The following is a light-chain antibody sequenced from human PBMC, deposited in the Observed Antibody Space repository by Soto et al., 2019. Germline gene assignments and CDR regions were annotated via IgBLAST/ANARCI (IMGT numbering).Light chain of an antibody. Sequence: ELMITQSASTLYVSAGGRATLSCRASQSVSTNLAWYQQKPGQAPRLLIYNALTRATGIPARFSGSGSGTEFTLTIRSLQSEDFAFYNCERCNNWARTVGRGTKVDIK. CDR3: ERCNNWART. CDR2: NAL. CDR1: QSVSTN. J-gene: IGKJ1*01. V-gene: IGKV3-15*01.